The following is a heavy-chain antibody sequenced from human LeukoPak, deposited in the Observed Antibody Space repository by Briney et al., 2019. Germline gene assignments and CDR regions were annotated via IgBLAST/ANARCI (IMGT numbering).Heavy chain of an antibody. CDR2: ISGTGTTI. V-gene: IGHV3-11*04. J-gene: IGHJ4*02. CDR1: GLAFSDYY. Sequence: AGGSLILSCAASGLAFSDYYMTWIRQAPGKGLEWVSSISGTGTTIYSADSVMGRFTVSRDNARNSLFLHMNSLRAEDTAVYYCAVQITMIVVVPYFDYWGQGTLVTVSS. CDR3: AVQITMIVVVPYFDY. D-gene: IGHD3-22*01.